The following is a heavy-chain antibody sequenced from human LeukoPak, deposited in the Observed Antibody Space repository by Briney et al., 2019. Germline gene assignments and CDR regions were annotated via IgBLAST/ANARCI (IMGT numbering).Heavy chain of an antibody. V-gene: IGHV4-38-2*02. CDR2: IYSSGRT. Sequence: SGTLSLTCTVSGYSFSSGYFWGWIRPPPRKGLEWICIIYSSGRTFYNPSLKSRVTISVDTSKNQFSLKLSSVTAADTAVYYCARTRIPYYYDSSGYSYYFDYWGQGTLVTVSS. D-gene: IGHD3-22*01. CDR3: ARTRIPYYYDSSGYSYYFDY. J-gene: IGHJ4*02. CDR1: GYSFSSGYF.